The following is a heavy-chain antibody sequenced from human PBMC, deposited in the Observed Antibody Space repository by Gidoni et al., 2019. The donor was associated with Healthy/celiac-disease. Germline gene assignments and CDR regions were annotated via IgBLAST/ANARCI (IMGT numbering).Heavy chain of an antibody. CDR3: ARDVHYYDSSGYYSGMNYYYYGMDV. J-gene: IGHJ6*02. D-gene: IGHD3-22*01. Sequence: QVQLQASGPGLVKPSETLSLTCTVSGGSISSYYWSWIRQPPGKGLEWIGYIYYSGSTNYNPSLKSRVTISVDTSKNQFSLKLSSVTAADTAVYYCARDVHYYDSSGYYSGMNYYYYGMDVWGQGTTVTVSS. CDR2: IYYSGST. CDR1: GGSISSYY. V-gene: IGHV4-59*01.